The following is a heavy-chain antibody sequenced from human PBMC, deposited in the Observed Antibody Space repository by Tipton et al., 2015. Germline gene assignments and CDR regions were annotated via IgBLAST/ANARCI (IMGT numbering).Heavy chain of an antibody. CDR1: GASFGGYY. J-gene: IGHJ3*01. Sequence: TLSLTCAVYGASFGGYYSTWIRQSPGRGLEWIGEISPSGSTNYNPSLKTRVTISLDTSKKQLSLTLTSLTAAGTAVYYCTREGGLYDDNAFDLWGQGTVVTVSS. CDR2: ISPSGST. CDR3: TREGGLYDDNAFDL. V-gene: IGHV4-34*01. D-gene: IGHD3-22*01.